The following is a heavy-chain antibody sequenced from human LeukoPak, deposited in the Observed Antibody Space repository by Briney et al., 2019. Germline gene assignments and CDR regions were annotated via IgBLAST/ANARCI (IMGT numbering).Heavy chain of an antibody. CDR2: IRYDGNNK. CDR3: AKDRSSAFDI. J-gene: IGHJ3*02. V-gene: IGHV3-30*02. CDR1: GFTFSSYG. Sequence: GGSLRLSCAASGFTFSSYGMHWVRQAPGKGLEWVAFIRYDGNNKFYGDPVKGRFTISRDNSKNTLYLQMNSLRGEDTAVYYCAKDRSSAFDIWGQGTMVTVSS. D-gene: IGHD3-10*01.